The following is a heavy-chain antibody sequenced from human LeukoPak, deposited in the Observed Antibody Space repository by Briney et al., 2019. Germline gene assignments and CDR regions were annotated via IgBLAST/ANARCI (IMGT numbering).Heavy chain of an antibody. CDR1: GFTLSNAW. V-gene: IGHV3-30*18. CDR3: AKDAGGNDFWSGYSTYFDY. Sequence: SGGSLRLSCAASGFTLSNAWMNWVRQAPGKGLEWVAVISYDGSNKYYADSVKGRFTISRDNSKNTLYLQMNSLRAEDTAVYYCAKDAGGNDFWSGYSTYFDYWGQGTLVTVSS. J-gene: IGHJ4*02. CDR2: ISYDGSNK. D-gene: IGHD3-3*01.